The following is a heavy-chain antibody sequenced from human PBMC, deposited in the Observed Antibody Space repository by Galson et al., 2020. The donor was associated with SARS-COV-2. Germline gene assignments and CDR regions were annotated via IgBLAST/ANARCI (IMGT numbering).Heavy chain of an antibody. J-gene: IGHJ4*02. CDR2: ISAYSGNT. Sequence: YAINWVRQAPGPGLEWMGWISAYSGNTNYAQKFHGRVTMTTDTSTSTGYMELRSLRSHETGVYYFARDICYGSGVFDDWGQGTLVPVSS. D-gene: IGHD3-10*01. V-gene: IGHV1-18*01. CDR1: YA. CDR3: ARDICYGSGVFDD.